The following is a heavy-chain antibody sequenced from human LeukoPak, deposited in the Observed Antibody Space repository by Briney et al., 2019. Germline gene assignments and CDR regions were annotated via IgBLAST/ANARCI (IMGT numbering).Heavy chain of an antibody. CDR3: AIVHGGDFDY. D-gene: IGHD3-16*01. CDR2: INPNSGGT. V-gene: IGHV1-2*02. Sequence: GASVKVSCKASGYTFNDYYIHWVRQAPGQGLEWMGWINPNSGGTNYAQKFQGRVTVTRDTSISTAYMELSRLRSDDTAVYYCAIVHGGDFDYWGQGTLVTVSS. CDR1: GYTFNDYY. J-gene: IGHJ4*02.